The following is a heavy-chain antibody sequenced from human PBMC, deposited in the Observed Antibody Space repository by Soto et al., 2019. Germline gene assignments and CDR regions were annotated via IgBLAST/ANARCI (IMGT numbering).Heavy chain of an antibody. J-gene: IGHJ5*02. CDR1: GGSISSGDYY. D-gene: IGHD3-3*01. CDR2: IYYSGSP. V-gene: IGHV4-31*03. CDR3: ARWWSGSRQGFDP. Sequence: QVQLQESGPGLVKPSQTLSLTCTVSGGSISSGDYYWSWILQHPGKGLEWLGYIYYSGSPYYNPSLNSRVTIPVATSKNQFSLKLSSATAAATAVYYCARWWSGSRQGFDPWGQATLVTVSS.